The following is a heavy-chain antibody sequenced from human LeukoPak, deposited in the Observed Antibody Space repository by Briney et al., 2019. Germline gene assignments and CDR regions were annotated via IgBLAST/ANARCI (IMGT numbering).Heavy chain of an antibody. V-gene: IGHV4-4*07. CDR3: ARVDTAMVLDY. CDR2: IYASGST. CDR1: GGTISSYY. Sequence: SETLTLSCNASGGTISSYYRSWIRQAPGKGLEWIGRIYASGSTNYNAPLKNRVTMSVDTSTNQFSLKLSSVTAADTAVYYCARVDTAMVLDYWGQGTLVTVSS. D-gene: IGHD5-18*01. J-gene: IGHJ4*02.